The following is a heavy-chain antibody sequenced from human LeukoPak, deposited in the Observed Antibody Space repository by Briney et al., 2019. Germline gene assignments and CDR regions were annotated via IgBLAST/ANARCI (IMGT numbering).Heavy chain of an antibody. D-gene: IGHD4-11*01. CDR1: GGTFSSYA. J-gene: IGHJ4*02. Sequence: SVKVSCKASGGTFSSYAISWVRQAPGQGLGLMGRIIPIFGTENYAKKFQGRVTITTDESTSTAYMELSSLRSEDTAVYYCARDRAPYSNYPLEGYWGQGTLVTVSS. CDR2: IIPIFGTE. CDR3: ARDRAPYSNYPLEGY. V-gene: IGHV1-69*05.